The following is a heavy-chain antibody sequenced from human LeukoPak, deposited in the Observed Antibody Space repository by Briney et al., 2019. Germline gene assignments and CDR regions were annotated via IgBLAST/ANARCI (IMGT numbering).Heavy chain of an antibody. Sequence: GASVKVSCKASGYTFTGYYMHWVRQAPGQGFEWMGWINPNDGDTKYAQKFQGRVTMTRDTSISTAHMEVSRLRSDDTAVYYCARANFLYCSSTTCLFDYWGQGTLVTVSS. CDR1: GYTFTGYY. CDR3: ARANFLYCSSTTCLFDY. CDR2: INPNDGDT. J-gene: IGHJ4*02. D-gene: IGHD2-2*01. V-gene: IGHV1-2*02.